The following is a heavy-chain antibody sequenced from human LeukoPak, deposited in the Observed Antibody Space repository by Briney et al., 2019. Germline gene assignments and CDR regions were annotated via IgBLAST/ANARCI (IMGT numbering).Heavy chain of an antibody. CDR3: ARSIAEQLNYYYYYMDV. V-gene: IGHV1-69*13. D-gene: IGHD6-13*01. J-gene: IGHJ6*03. Sequence: GASVKVSCKASGGTFSSYAISWVRQAPGQGLEWMGEIIPIFGTANYAQKFQGRVTITADESTSTAYMELSSLRSEDTAVYYCARSIAEQLNYYYYYMDVWGKGTTVTVSS. CDR2: IIPIFGTA. CDR1: GGTFSSYA.